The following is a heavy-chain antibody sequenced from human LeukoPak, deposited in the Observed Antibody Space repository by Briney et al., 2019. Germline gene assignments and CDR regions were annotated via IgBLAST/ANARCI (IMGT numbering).Heavy chain of an antibody. CDR3: ARQRIADYGDYVSDY. D-gene: IGHD4-17*01. V-gene: IGHV4-59*08. CDR2: ISYTGST. CDR1: GGSISPNY. Sequence: SETLSLTCTVSGGSISPNYWSWIRQPPGKGLEWIGYISYTGSTNYNPSLKSRVTMSVDTSRNQFSLNLSSVTAADTAVYYCARQRIADYGDYVSDYWGQGTLVTVSS. J-gene: IGHJ4*02.